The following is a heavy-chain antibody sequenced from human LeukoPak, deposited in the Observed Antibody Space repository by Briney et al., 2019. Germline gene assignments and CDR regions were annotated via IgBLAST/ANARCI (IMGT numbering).Heavy chain of an antibody. CDR2: INPNSGGT. CDR3: AREATAGSYGLDY. Sequence: GASVKVSCKASGYTFTGYYMHWVRQAPGQGLEWMGGINPNSGGTNYAQKFQGRVTMTRDTSISTAYMELSRLRSDATAVYYCAREATAGSYGLDYWGQGTLVTVSS. D-gene: IGHD5-18*01. CDR1: GYTFTGYY. J-gene: IGHJ4*02. V-gene: IGHV1-2*02.